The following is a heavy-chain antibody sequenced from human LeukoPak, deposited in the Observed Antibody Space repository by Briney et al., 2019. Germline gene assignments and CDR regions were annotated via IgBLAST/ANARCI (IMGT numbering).Heavy chain of an antibody. V-gene: IGHV3-7*03. CDR3: ARKRSGWLNWYFDL. Sequence: GGSLRLSCAASGFTFSSYWMSWVRQAPGKGLEWVANIKQDGSEKYYVDSVKGRFTISRDNAKSSLYLQMNSLRAEDTAVYYCARKRSGWLNWYFDLWGRGTLVTVSS. CDR1: GFTFSSYW. D-gene: IGHD6-19*01. J-gene: IGHJ2*01. CDR2: IKQDGSEK.